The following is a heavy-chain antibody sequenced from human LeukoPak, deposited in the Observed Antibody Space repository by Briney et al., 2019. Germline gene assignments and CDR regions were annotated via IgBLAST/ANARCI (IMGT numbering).Heavy chain of an antibody. V-gene: IGHV3-23*01. Sequence: PGGSLRLSCAASGFTFTNYVMTWVRQAPGKGLEWISTISVNGATTYYADSVQGRFTISRDNSKNTLSLRMNNLRAEDSAIYYCTSRKEYSTSSVYYWGQGTLVTVSS. CDR2: ISVNGATT. CDR1: GFTFTNYV. CDR3: TSRKEYSTSSVYY. J-gene: IGHJ4*02. D-gene: IGHD6-6*01.